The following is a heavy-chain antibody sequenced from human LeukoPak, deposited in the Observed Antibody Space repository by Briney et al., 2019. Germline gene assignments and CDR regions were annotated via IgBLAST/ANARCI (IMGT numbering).Heavy chain of an antibody. CDR3: ARGRMDYDSSGYSNDY. V-gene: IGHV1-8*01. J-gene: IGHJ4*02. CDR1: GYTFTSYD. CDR2: MNPNSGNT. D-gene: IGHD3-22*01. Sequence: ASVKVSCKASGYTFTSYDINWVRQATGQGLEWMGWMNPNSGNTGYAQKFQGRVTMTRNTSISTAYMELSSLRSEDTAVYYSARGRMDYDSSGYSNDYWGQGTLVTVSS.